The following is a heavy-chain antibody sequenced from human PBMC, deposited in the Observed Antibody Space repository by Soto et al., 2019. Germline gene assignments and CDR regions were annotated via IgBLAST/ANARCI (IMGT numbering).Heavy chain of an antibody. D-gene: IGHD2-2*01. CDR2: IYYSGST. CDR3: ARHAPYCSSTSCSRTSWFDP. V-gene: IGHV4-39*01. Sequence: SETLSLTCTVSGGSISSSSYYWGWIRQPPGKGLEWIGSIYYSGSTYYNPSLKSRVTISVDTSKNQFSLKLSSVTAADTAVYYCARHAPYCSSTSCSRTSWFDPWGQGTLVTVSS. J-gene: IGHJ5*02. CDR1: GGSISSSSYY.